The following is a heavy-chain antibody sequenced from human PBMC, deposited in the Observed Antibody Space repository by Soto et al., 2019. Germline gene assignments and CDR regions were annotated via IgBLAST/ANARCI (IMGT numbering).Heavy chain of an antibody. CDR2: ISYEGRNK. CDR3: AREGCSSTSCYYYYYGMDV. V-gene: IGHV3-30-3*01. Sequence: WVRQAPGKGLEWVAVISYEGRNKYYADSVKGRFTISRDNSKNTLYLQMNSLRAEDTAVYYCAREGCSSTSCYYYYYGMDVWGQGTTVTVSS. J-gene: IGHJ6*02. D-gene: IGHD2-2*01.